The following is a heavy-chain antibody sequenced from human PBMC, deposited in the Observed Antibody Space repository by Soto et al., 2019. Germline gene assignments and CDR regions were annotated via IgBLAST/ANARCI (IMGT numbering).Heavy chain of an antibody. Sequence: SGPTLVNPTQTLTLTCTFSGFSLSTSGVGVGWIRQPPGKALEWLALIYWNDDKRYSPSLKSRLTITKDTSKNQVVLTMTNMDPVDTATYYCAPQLDYYDSSGYRSPFDPWGQGTLAPVSS. CDR2: IYWNDDK. D-gene: IGHD3-22*01. J-gene: IGHJ5*02. CDR1: GFSLSTSGVG. CDR3: APQLDYYDSSGYRSPFDP. V-gene: IGHV2-5*01.